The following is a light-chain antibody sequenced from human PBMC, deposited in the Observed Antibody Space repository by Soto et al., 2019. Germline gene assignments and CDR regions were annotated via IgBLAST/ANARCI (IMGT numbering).Light chain of an antibody. CDR1: RSNIGNNY. CDR2: ENN. Sequence: QSVLTQPPSVSAAPGQKVTISCSGSRSNIGNNYVSWYQQLPGTAPKLLIYENNKRPSGIPDRFSGSKSGTSATLGITGLQTGDEADYYCGTWDSSLSVLYVFGTGTKVTVL. J-gene: IGLJ1*01. V-gene: IGLV1-51*02. CDR3: GTWDSSLSVLYV.